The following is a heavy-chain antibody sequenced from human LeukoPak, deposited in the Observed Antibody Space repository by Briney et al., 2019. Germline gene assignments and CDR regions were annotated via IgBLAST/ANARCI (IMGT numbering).Heavy chain of an antibody. V-gene: IGHV4-39*01. CDR2: VFYNGNT. Sequence: PSETLSLTCTVSGDSITNSNYFWGWIRQPSGQGLEWIGGVFYNGNTHYNPSLKSRVIISTDTSKNQFSLTLTAVTASDTAIYYCARRSPLVVVTAAHYYDYWGQGTLVTVSS. CDR1: GDSITNSNYF. J-gene: IGHJ4*02. CDR3: ARRSPLVVVTAAHYYDY. D-gene: IGHD2-21*02.